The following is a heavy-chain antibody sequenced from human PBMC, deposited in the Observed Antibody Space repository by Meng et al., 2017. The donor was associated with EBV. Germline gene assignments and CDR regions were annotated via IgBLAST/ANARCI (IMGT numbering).Heavy chain of an antibody. V-gene: IGHV1-69*01. CDR2: LIPMSDAP. D-gene: IGHD3-10*01. Sequence: VRWVQSGAEVKKPGSSVKVSCKTSGGTFRSDAVSWGRQAPGQGLEWMGGLIPMSDAPYYAQKFQDRVTITADESTSTHYMDLSGLRSEDTAVYYCASESGRGFTPDYWGQGTLVTVSS. CDR1: GGTFRSDA. CDR3: ASESGRGFTPDY. J-gene: IGHJ4*02.